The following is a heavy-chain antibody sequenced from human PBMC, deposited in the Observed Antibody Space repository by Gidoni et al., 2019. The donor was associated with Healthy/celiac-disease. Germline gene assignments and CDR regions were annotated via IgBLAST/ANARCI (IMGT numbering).Heavy chain of an antibody. J-gene: IGHJ4*02. CDR3: ARRVANEKIDY. V-gene: IGHV4-34*01. CDR1: GGSFSGYY. Sequence: QVQLQQWGAGLLKPSETLSLTCAVYGGSFSGYYWSWIRQPPGKGLEWIGEINHSGSTNYNPSLKSRVTISVDTSKNQFSLKLSSVTAADTAVYYCARRVANEKIDYWGQGTLVTVSS. CDR2: INHSGST. D-gene: IGHD5-12*01.